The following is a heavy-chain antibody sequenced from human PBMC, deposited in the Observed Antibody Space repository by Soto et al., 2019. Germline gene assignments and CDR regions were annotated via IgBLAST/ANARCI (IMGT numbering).Heavy chain of an antibody. CDR3: ARDRKYNWNYDWFDP. Sequence: GGSLRLSCAASGFTFSSYAMHWVRQAPGKGLEWVAVISYDGSNKYYADSVKGRFTISRDNSKNTLYLQMNSLRAEDTAVYYCARDRKYNWNYDWFDPWGQGTLVTVSS. CDR1: GFTFSSYA. J-gene: IGHJ5*02. CDR2: ISYDGSNK. D-gene: IGHD1-7*01. V-gene: IGHV3-30-3*01.